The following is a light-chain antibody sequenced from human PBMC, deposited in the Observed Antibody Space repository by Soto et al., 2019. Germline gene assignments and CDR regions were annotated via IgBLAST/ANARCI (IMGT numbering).Light chain of an antibody. V-gene: IGKV3-15*01. CDR3: QPYNNWPLT. CDR1: QGIGDT. Sequence: ILLTQSPDTLSLSPGEGATLSCRASQGIGDTLAWYQHKPGQTPRLLIYDTSTRATGVPTRFSGSRSGAEFTLTINSLQSEDFAVYYCQPYNNWPLTFGGGTKVDIK. J-gene: IGKJ4*01. CDR2: DTS.